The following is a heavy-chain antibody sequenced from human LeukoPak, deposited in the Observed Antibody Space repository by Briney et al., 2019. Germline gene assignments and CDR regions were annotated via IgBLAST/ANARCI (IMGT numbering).Heavy chain of an antibody. D-gene: IGHD6-13*01. J-gene: IGHJ6*03. CDR1: GFTFSSYG. V-gene: IGHV3-23*01. Sequence: PGGTLRLSCAASGFTFSSYGMSWVRQAPGKGLEWVSAISGSGGSTYYADSVKGRFTISRDNSKNTLYLQMNSLRAEDTAVYYCAKDPFRHSSSPITYYMDVWGKGTTVTVSS. CDR3: AKDPFRHSSSPITYYMDV. CDR2: ISGSGGST.